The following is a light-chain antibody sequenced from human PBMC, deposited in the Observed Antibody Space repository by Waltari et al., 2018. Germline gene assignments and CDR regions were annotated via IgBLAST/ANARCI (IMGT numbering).Light chain of an antibody. CDR1: QSVGTN. Sequence: IIMRQSPATLSLSPGEGATVSCRLSQSVGTNLALYQQTPGQAPSLLIYDASSRAIDIPVRFSGSVSGTDFTLSISSVQSADFAIYYCVQYDKWPLYSSGPGTKLEIK. V-gene: IGKV3-15*01. J-gene: IGKJ2*01. CDR3: VQYDKWPLYS. CDR2: DAS.